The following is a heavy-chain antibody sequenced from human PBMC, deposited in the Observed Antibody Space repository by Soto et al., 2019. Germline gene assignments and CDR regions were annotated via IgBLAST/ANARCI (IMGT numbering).Heavy chain of an antibody. CDR1: GFTFSNHV. D-gene: IGHD3-16*01. CDR2: INSRGDNT. Sequence: EVQLLESGGGLVQPGGSLRLSCAASGFTFSNHVMSWVLQAPGKGPECVSSINSRGDNTYYAGSVRGRFTISIDNSKSTLYLQLNSLRAEDTAVYYCGKGLENHYNYDYWGQGTLVTVSS. CDR3: GKGLENHYNYDY. J-gene: IGHJ4*02. V-gene: IGHV3-23*01.